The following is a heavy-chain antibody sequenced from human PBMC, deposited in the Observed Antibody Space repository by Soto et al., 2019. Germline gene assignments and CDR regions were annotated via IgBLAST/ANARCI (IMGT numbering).Heavy chain of an antibody. D-gene: IGHD6-13*01. CDR3: AIYSSSWYGYDPTDV. Sequence: VASVKVSCKASGYTFTSYAMHWVRQAPGQRLEWMGWINAGNGNTKYSQKFQGRVTITRDTSASTAYMELSSLRSEDTAVYYCAIYSSSWYGYDPTDVWGHGTTDLVSS. V-gene: IGHV1-3*01. CDR1: GYTFTSYA. J-gene: IGHJ6*01. CDR2: INAGNGNT.